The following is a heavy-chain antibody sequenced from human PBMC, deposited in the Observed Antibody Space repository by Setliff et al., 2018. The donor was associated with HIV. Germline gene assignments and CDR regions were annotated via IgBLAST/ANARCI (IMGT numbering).Heavy chain of an antibody. V-gene: IGHV5-51*01. J-gene: IGHJ4*02. CDR3: TRRRRAPGTGDLEAY. CDR2: IYPSDSDT. CDR1: GYTFTSYW. D-gene: IGHD3-9*01. Sequence: GESLKISCRASGYTFTSYWIGWVRQMPGKGPEWMGMIYPSDSDTRYSPSFQGQVSISADTSITTAYLQWSSLKASDTAMYYCTRRRRAPGTGDLEAYWGQGTLVTVSS.